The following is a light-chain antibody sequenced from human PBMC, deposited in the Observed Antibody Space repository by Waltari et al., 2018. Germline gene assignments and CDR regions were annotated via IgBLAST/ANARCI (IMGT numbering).Light chain of an antibody. CDR3: MQATYWPWT. V-gene: IGKV2-30*01. Sequence: DAVMTQSPLSLPVTLGQPASISCRSSQSLVSSDGNTYLSWFQQRPGQSPRRLIYTVPNRDSGVPDRFSGSGSGTDFTLKIRRVEAEDVGVYYCMQATYWPWTFGQGTKVEIK. CDR2: TVP. J-gene: IGKJ1*01. CDR1: QSLVSSDGNTY.